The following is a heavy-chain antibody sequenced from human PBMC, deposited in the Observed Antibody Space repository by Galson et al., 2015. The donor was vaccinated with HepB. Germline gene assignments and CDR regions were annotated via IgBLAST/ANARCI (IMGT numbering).Heavy chain of an antibody. CDR2: IKSDGSGS. J-gene: IGHJ3*01. CDR1: GFTFSSYW. D-gene: IGHD1-14*01. V-gene: IGHV3-74*03. CDR3: AREFCDKTTCFSPNDAFDV. Sequence: SLRLSCAAPGFTFSSYWMHWVRQAPGKGLVWVSRIKSDGSGSMYADSVKGRFTISRDNAKNKVSLQMDSLRAEDTAVYYCAREFCDKTTCFSPNDAFDVWGQGTVVTVSS.